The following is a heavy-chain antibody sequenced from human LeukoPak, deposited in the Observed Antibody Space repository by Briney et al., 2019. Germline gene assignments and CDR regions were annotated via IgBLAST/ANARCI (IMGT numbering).Heavy chain of an antibody. J-gene: IGHJ3*02. CDR2: ISYDGSNK. V-gene: IGHV3-30-3*02. CDR3: AKLMTPKDAFDI. D-gene: IGHD3-16*01. CDR1: GFTFSSYA. Sequence: GGSLRLSCAASGFTFSSYAMHWVRQAPGKGLEWVAVISYDGSNKYYADSVKGRFTISRDNSKNTLYLQMNSLRAEDTAVYYCAKLMTPKDAFDIWGQGTMVTVSS.